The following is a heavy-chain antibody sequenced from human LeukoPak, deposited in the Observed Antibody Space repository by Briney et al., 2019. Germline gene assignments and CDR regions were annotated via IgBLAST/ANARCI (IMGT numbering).Heavy chain of an antibody. CDR2: IYSGGST. J-gene: IGHJ3*02. CDR3: ARVRGYYDSSGPENAFDI. D-gene: IGHD3-22*01. V-gene: IGHV3-66*01. CDR1: GFTVSSNY. Sequence: GGSLRLSCAASGFTVSSNYMSWVRQVPGKGLEWVSVIYSGGSTYYADSVKGRFTISRDNSKNTLYLQMNSLRAEDTAVYYCARVRGYYDSSGPENAFDIWGQGTMVTVSS.